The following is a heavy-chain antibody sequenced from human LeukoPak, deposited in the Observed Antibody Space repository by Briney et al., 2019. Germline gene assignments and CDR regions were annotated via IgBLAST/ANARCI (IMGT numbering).Heavy chain of an antibody. J-gene: IGHJ4*02. CDR3: ARDFFGSHYYDSSGYPDY. D-gene: IGHD3-22*01. V-gene: IGHV3-30-3*01. CDR2: ISYDGSNK. CDR1: GFTFRSYA. Sequence: GGSLRLSCAASGFTFRSYAMHWVRQAPGKGLEWVAVISYDGSNKYYADSVKGRFTISRDNSKNTLYLQMNSLRAEDTAVYYCARDFFGSHYYDSSGYPDYWGQGTLVTVSS.